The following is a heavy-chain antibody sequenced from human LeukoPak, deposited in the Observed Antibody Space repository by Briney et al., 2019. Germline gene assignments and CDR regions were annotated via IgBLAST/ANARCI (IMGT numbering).Heavy chain of an antibody. CDR1: GFTFSGYG. CDR3: AKDQGYDSSYFDY. J-gene: IGHJ4*02. Sequence: PGGSLRLSCAASGFTFSGYGMHWVRQAPGKGLEWVAVIWYDGSNKYYADSVKGRFTISRDNSKNTLYLQMNSLRAEDTAVYYCAKDQGYDSSYFDYWGRGTLVTVSS. D-gene: IGHD3-22*01. CDR2: IWYDGSNK. V-gene: IGHV3-30*02.